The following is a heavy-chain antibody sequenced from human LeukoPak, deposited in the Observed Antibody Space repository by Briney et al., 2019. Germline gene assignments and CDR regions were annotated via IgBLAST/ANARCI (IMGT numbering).Heavy chain of an antibody. V-gene: IGHV1-8*01. Sequence: ASVKVSCKASGYTFTSYDINWVRQATGQGLEWMGWMNPNSGNTGYAQKLQGRVTMTRNTSISTAYMELSSLRSEDTAVYYCARVRWLVRSNWFDPWGQGTLVTVSS. CDR1: GYTFTSYD. CDR2: MNPNSGNT. D-gene: IGHD6-19*01. CDR3: ARVRWLVRSNWFDP. J-gene: IGHJ5*02.